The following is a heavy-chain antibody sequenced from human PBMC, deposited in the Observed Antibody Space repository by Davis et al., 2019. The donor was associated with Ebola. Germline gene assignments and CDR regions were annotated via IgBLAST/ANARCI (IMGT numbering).Heavy chain of an antibody. J-gene: IGHJ4*02. D-gene: IGHD6-19*01. CDR1: GYTFTSYG. CDR2: INPSDDSK. CDR3: ATALEQWLIF. V-gene: IGHV1-46*01. Sequence: ASVKVSCKASGYTFTSYGISWVRQAPGQGLEWMGIINPSDDSKRYAQRFQGRVTMTRDTSTSTVYMELISLRSEDTAVYYCATALEQWLIFWGQGTLVTVSS.